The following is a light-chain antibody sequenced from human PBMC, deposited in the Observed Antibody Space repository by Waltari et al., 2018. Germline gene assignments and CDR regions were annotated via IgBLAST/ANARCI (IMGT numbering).Light chain of an antibody. CDR2: EVS. CDR1: SSDVGGYNY. CDR3: CSYAGSYTFVV. Sequence: QSALTQPRPVSGSPGQSVTISCTGTSSDVGGYNYFSLSQQHPGKAPKLMIYEVSKRPSGVPDRFSGSKSGNTASLTISGLQAEDEADYYCCSYAGSYTFVVFGGGTKLTVL. J-gene: IGLJ2*01. V-gene: IGLV2-11*01.